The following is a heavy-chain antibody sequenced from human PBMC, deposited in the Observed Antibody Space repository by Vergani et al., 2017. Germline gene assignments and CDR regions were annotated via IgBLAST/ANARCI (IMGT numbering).Heavy chain of an antibody. D-gene: IGHD2-2*02. V-gene: IGHV4-31*03. Sequence: QVQLQESGPGLVKPSQTLSLTCTVSGGSITTGGYYWSWIRQRPGKGLEWIGYIRYSGSTYYNPSLESRLMISIDTSKNQFSLKLRSVAAADTAVYYCARGGVPAAISSAWFDPWGQGTLVTVSS. CDR1: GGSITTGGYY. J-gene: IGHJ5*02. CDR2: IRYSGST. CDR3: ARGGVPAAISSAWFDP.